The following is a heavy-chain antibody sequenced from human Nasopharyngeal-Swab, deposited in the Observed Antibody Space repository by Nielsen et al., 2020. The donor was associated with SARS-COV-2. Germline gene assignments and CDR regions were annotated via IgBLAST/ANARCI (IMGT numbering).Heavy chain of an antibody. CDR3: ARDPSSRYFDWLLYTPHDAFDI. D-gene: IGHD3-9*01. V-gene: IGHV3-7*05. Sequence: GESLKISCAASGFTFSSYWMSWVRQAPGKGLEWVANIKQDGREKYYVDSVKGRFTISRDNAKNSLSLQMNSLRAEDTAVYYCARDPSSRYFDWLLYTPHDAFDIWGQGTMVTVSS. CDR1: GFTFSSYW. CDR2: IKQDGREK. J-gene: IGHJ3*02.